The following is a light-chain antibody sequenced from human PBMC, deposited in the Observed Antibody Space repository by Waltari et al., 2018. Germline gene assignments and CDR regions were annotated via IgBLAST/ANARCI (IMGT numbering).Light chain of an antibody. Sequence: SYELTQPPSVSVALGQTATIPCGGNNIGKKNVHWYQQKAGQAPVLVIYRDSNRPSGILERFSGSNSRNAATLTISRVQADDAADYYCQVWDSSWVFGGGSKLTVL. CDR1: NIGKKN. V-gene: IGLV3-9*01. CDR3: QVWDSSWV. CDR2: RDS. J-gene: IGLJ3*02.